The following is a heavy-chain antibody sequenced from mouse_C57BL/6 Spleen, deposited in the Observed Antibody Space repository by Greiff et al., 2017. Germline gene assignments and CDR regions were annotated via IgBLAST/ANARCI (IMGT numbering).Heavy chain of an antibody. CDR3: ARNYVLYAMDY. CDR1: GFTFSSYA. J-gene: IGHJ4*01. Sequence: EVKLVESGGGLVKPGGSLKLSCAASGFTFSSYAMSWVRQTPEKRLEWVATISDGGSYTYYPDNVKGRFTISRDNAKNNLYLQMRHLKSEDTAMYDCARNYVLYAMDYWGQGTSVTVSS. V-gene: IGHV5-4*03. CDR2: ISDGGSYT. D-gene: IGHD2-1*01.